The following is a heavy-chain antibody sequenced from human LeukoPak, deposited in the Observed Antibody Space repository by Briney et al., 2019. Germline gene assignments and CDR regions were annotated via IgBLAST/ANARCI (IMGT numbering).Heavy chain of an antibody. CDR3: ARVRVRSYYDSSGQN. CDR1: GGSISSSSYY. V-gene: IGHV4-39*07. CDR2: IYYSGST. J-gene: IGHJ4*02. D-gene: IGHD3-22*01. Sequence: PSETLSLTCTVSGGSISSSSYYWGWIRQPPGKGLEWIGSIYYSGSTYYNPSLKSRVTISVDTSKNQFSLKLSSVTAADTAVYYCARVRVRSYYDSSGQNWGQGTLVTVSS.